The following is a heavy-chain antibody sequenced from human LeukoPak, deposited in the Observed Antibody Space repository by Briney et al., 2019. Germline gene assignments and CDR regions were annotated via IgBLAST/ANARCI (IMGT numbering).Heavy chain of an antibody. D-gene: IGHD3-3*01. CDR2: IYHSGST. Sequence: SETLSLTCAVSGYSISSGYYWGWIRQPPGKGLEWIGSIYHSGSTYYNPSLKSRVTISVDTSKNQFSLKLSSVTAADTAVYYCARGPTSLITIFGVVSNRHDAFDIWGQGTMVTVSS. J-gene: IGHJ3*02. V-gene: IGHV4-38-2*01. CDR1: GYSISSGYY. CDR3: ARGPTSLITIFGVVSNRHDAFDI.